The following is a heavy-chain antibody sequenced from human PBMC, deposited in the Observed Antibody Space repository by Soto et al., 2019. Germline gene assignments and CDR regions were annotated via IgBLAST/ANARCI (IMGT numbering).Heavy chain of an antibody. J-gene: IGHJ4*01. D-gene: IGHD7-27*01. CDR2: IYPSDSDA. CDR1: GYSFTTHW. CDR3: ARQWGSDYFFDY. V-gene: IGHV5-51*01. Sequence: RGESLKISCKGIGYSFTTHWIGWVRQTPGKGLEWMGIIYPSDSDARYSPSFQGQVTISADKSISTTYLQWSSLKASDTAMYYCARQWGSDYFFDYWGHGTLVTVSS.